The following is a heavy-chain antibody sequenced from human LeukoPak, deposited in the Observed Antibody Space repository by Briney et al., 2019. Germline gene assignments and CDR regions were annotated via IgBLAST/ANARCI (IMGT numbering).Heavy chain of an antibody. Sequence: ASVKVSCKASGGTFSSYAISWVRQAPGQGLEWMGGIIPIFGTANYAQKFQGRVTITTVESTSTAYMELSSLRSEDTAVYYCASAIAAAGPLPIDYWGQGTLVTVSS. V-gene: IGHV1-69*05. D-gene: IGHD6-13*01. J-gene: IGHJ4*02. CDR2: IIPIFGTA. CDR3: ASAIAAAGPLPIDY. CDR1: GGTFSSYA.